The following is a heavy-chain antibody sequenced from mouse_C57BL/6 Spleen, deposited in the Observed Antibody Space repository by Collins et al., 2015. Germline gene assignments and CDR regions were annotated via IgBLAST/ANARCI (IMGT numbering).Heavy chain of an antibody. D-gene: IGHD2-3*01. Sequence: QVQLQQPGAELVRPGTSVKLSCKASGYTLTSYWMHWVKQRPGQGLEWIGVIDPSDSYTNYNQKFKGKATLTVDTSSSTAYMQLSSLTSEDSAVYYCARGGYYDWYFDVWGTGTTVTVSS. CDR1: GYTLTSYW. CDR3: ARGGYYDWYFDV. CDR2: IDPSDSYT. J-gene: IGHJ1*03. V-gene: IGHV1-59*01.